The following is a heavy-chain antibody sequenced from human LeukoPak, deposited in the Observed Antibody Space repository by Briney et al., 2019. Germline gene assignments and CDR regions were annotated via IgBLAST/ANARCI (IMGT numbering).Heavy chain of an antibody. CDR1: GGSNSSYY. CDR2: IYTSGST. CDR3: ARDTLLRDDAFDI. J-gene: IGHJ3*02. Sequence: PSETLSLTCTVSGGSNSSYYWSWIRQPAGKGLEWIGRIYTSGSTNYNPSLKSRVTMSVDTPKNQFSLKLSSVTAADTAVYYCARDTLLRDDAFDIWGQGTMVTVSS. D-gene: IGHD2-8*02. V-gene: IGHV4-4*07.